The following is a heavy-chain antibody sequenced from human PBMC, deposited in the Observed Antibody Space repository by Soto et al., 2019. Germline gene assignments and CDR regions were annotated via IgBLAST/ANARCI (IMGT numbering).Heavy chain of an antibody. CDR3: VKVPYYDENWCDP. V-gene: IGHV3-23*01. Sequence: EVQLLESGGGLVQPGGSLRLSCAASGFTFSSYAMSWVRQAPGKGLEWGSAISGSGGSTYYADSVKGRFTISSDNSKNTLYLQMNSLSAEDTAVYYCVKVPYYDENWCDPWGQGTLVTVSS. CDR2: ISGSGGST. CDR1: GFTFSSYA. J-gene: IGHJ5*02. D-gene: IGHD3-22*01.